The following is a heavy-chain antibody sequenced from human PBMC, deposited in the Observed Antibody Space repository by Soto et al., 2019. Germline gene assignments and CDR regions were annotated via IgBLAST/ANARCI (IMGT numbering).Heavy chain of an antibody. V-gene: IGHV1-18*01. CDR1: GYSFTSYG. CDR2: ISAYNGDT. Sequence: ASVKVSCKASGYSFTSYGISWVRQAPGQGLEWMSWISAYNGDTNYAQKVQGRVTMTTDTSTSTAFMELRSLRFDDTAVYYCERDPDDQVDFDYPAQGTLDLVSS. J-gene: IGHJ4*02. CDR3: ERDPDDQVDFDY.